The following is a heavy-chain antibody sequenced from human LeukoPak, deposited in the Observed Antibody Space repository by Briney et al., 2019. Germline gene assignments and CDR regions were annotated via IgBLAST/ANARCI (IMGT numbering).Heavy chain of an antibody. D-gene: IGHD2-2*01. Sequence: ASVKVSCKASGYTFTSYYMHWVRQAPGQGLEWMGIINPSGGSTSYAQKFQGRVTMTRDTSISTAYMELSRLRSDDTAVYYCASSTRSAGDYWFDPWGQGTLVTVSS. CDR3: ASSTRSAGDYWFDP. V-gene: IGHV1-46*01. CDR1: GYTFTSYY. J-gene: IGHJ5*02. CDR2: INPSGGST.